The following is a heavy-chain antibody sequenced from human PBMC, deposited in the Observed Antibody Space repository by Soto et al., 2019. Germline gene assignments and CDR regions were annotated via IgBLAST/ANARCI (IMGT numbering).Heavy chain of an antibody. CDR1: GGTFSSYT. Sequence: QVQLVQSGAEVKKPGSSVKVSCKASGGTFSSYTISWVRQAPGQGLEWMGRIIPILGIANYGPKFQGRVTITADKARSTAYMELISLSSEDTAVYYCSKGAPMKPFAIWGQGTMVTVSS. J-gene: IGHJ3*02. CDR3: SKGAPMKPFAI. CDR2: IIPILGIA. V-gene: IGHV1-69*02.